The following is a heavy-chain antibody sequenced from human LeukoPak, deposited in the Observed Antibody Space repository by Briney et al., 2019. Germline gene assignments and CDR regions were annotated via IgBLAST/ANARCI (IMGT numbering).Heavy chain of an antibody. CDR2: INPNSGGT. CDR3: ARDVPYYDFWSGYFRGNWFDP. V-gene: IGHV1-2*02. CDR1: GYTFTGYY. J-gene: IGHJ5*02. D-gene: IGHD3-3*01. Sequence: ASVKVSCKASGYTFTGYYMHWVRQAPGQGLEWMGWINPNSGGTNYAQKFQGRVTMPRDTSISTAYMELSRLRSDDTAVYYCARDVPYYDFWSGYFRGNWFDPWGQGTLVTVSS.